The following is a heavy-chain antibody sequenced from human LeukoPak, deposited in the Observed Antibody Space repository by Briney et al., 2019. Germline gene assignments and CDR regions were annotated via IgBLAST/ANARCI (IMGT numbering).Heavy chain of an antibody. CDR2: INPNSGGT. D-gene: IGHD6-13*01. CDR3: ARASAAAGPWVDY. CDR1: GYTFTGYY. J-gene: IGHJ4*02. Sequence: ASVKVSCKASGYTFTGYYMHWVRQAPGQGLEWMGWINPNSGGTNYAQKFQGRVTMTRDTSISTAYMELSRLRSDDTAVYYCARASAAAGPWVDYWGQGTLVTVSS. V-gene: IGHV1-2*02.